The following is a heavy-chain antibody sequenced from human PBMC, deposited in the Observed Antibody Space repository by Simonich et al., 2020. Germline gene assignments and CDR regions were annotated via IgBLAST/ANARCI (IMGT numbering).Heavy chain of an antibody. CDR3: ARLPDY. CDR1: GGSISSYY. CDR2: IYYSGST. Sequence: QVQLQESGPGLVKPSETLSLTCTVSGGSISSYYWSWFRQPPGKGLEWIGYIYYSGSTNYHPPLKSRVTISVDTSKNQFSLKLSSVTAADTAVYYCARLPDYWGQGTLVTVSS. J-gene: IGHJ4*02. V-gene: IGHV4-59*08.